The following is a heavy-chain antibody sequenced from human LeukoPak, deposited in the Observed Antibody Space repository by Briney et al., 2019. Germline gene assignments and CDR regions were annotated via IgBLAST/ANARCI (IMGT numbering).Heavy chain of an antibody. V-gene: IGHV3-30*18. D-gene: IGHD1-14*01. Sequence: GGSLRLSCAASGFTFSSYGMHWVRQAPGKGLEWVAVISYDGSNKYYADSVKGRFTISRDNSKNTLYLQMNSLRAEDTAVYYCAKVSSSGSGIRLSNDYWGQGTLVTVSS. CDR2: ISYDGSNK. CDR1: GFTFSSYG. J-gene: IGHJ4*02. CDR3: AKVSSSGSGIRLSNDY.